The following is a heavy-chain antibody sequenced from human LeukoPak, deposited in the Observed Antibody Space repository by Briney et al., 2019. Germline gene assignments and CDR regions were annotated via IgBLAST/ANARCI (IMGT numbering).Heavy chain of an antibody. CDR2: IHQRGST. Sequence: SETLSLTCTVSGGSINSHNWWSWVRQSPGKGLEWIGEIHQRGSTNFNPSLKSRVTISLDKSNNQFSLKLKSVTAADTAVYYCAREIAVAGYYFDYWGQGTLVTVSS. V-gene: IGHV4-4*02. J-gene: IGHJ4*02. D-gene: IGHD6-19*01. CDR1: GGSINSHNW. CDR3: AREIAVAGYYFDY.